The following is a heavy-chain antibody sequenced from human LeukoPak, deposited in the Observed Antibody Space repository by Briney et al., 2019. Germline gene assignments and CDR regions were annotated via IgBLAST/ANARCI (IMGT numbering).Heavy chain of an antibody. CDR1: GYTLTSYG. CDR3: ARARRLRFLEWTPDFDY. CDR2: ISAYNGNT. D-gene: IGHD3-3*01. V-gene: IGHV1-18*01. Sequence: ASVKVSCKASGYTLTSYGISGGRQAPGQGLEWMGWISAYNGNTNYAQKVQGRVTMTTDTSTSTAYMELRSLRSDDTAVYYCARARRLRFLEWTPDFDYWGQGTLVTVSS. J-gene: IGHJ4*02.